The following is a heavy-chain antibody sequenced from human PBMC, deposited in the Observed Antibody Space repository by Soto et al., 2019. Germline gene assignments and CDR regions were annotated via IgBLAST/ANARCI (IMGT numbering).Heavy chain of an antibody. Sequence: ASVKVSCKASGYTFTSHGISWVRQAPGQGLEWMGGMSAYNGNTNYAQKLQGRVTMTTDTSTSTAYMELGSLRSDDTAVYFCARETIAVAGSRGRFDYWGQGTLVTVSS. V-gene: IGHV1-18*04. CDR3: ARETIAVAGSRGRFDY. CDR1: GYTFTSHG. D-gene: IGHD6-19*01. J-gene: IGHJ4*02. CDR2: MSAYNGNT.